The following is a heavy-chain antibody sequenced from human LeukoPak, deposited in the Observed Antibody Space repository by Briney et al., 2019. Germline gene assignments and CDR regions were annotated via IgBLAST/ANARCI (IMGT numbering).Heavy chain of an antibody. CDR1: GYTFTNYG. CDR3: ARDRFLWGLGNWFDL. J-gene: IGHJ5*02. D-gene: IGHD3-3*01. Sequence: ASVKVSCKTSGYTFTNYGISWVRQAPGQGLEWMGWVSTSNPHTNYAPKFRGRVIMTIDTSPTTAYLEMRSLTSDDTAVYYCARDRFLWGLGNWFDLWGQGTLVTVTS. V-gene: IGHV1-18*01. CDR2: VSTSNPHT.